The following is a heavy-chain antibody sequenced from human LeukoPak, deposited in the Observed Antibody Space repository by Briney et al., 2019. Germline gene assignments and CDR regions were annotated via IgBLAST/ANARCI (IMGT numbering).Heavy chain of an antibody. CDR2: IIPIFGTA. J-gene: IGHJ6*03. CDR1: GGTFSSYA. D-gene: IGHD2-2*01. CDR3: ARVGFVVVPAATAEYYYYYMDV. Sequence: SVKVSCKASGGTFSSYALSWVRQAPGQGLEWMGRIIPIFGTANYAQKFQGRVTITADKSTSTAYMELSSLRSEDTAVYYCARVGFVVVPAATAEYYYYYMDVWGKGTTVTVSS. V-gene: IGHV1-69*06.